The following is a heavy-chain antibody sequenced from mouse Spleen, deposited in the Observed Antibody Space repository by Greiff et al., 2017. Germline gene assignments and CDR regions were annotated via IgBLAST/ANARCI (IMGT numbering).Heavy chain of an antibody. V-gene: IGHV1-53*01. CDR2: INPSNGGT. Sequence: VQLQQSGTELVKPGASVKLSCKASGYTFTSYWMHWVKQRPGQGLEWIGNINPSNGGTNYNEKFKSKATLTVDKSSSTAYMQLSSLTSEDSAVYYCARSSGYHYYAMDYWGQGTSVTVSS. CDR1: GYTFTSYW. D-gene: IGHD3-1*01. CDR3: ARSSGYHYYAMDY. J-gene: IGHJ4*01.